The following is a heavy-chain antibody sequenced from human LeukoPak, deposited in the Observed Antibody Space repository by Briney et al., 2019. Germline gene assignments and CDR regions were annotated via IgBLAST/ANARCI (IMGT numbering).Heavy chain of an antibody. V-gene: IGHV3-7*01. CDR3: SGHGPGIAATADY. CDR2: IKQDGSEK. J-gene: IGHJ4*02. Sequence: AGGSLRLSCAASGFTFSSYWMSWVRQAPGKGLEWVANIKQDGSEKYYVDSVKGRFTISRDNAKNTLYLQMNSLRVEDTAVYYCSGHGPGIAATADYWGQGTLVTVSS. CDR1: GFTFSSYW. D-gene: IGHD6-13*01.